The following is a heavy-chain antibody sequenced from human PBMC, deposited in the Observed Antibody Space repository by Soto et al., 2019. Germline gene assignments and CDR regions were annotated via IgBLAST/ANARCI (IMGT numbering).Heavy chain of an antibody. J-gene: IGHJ4*02. V-gene: IGHV1-3*01. CDR3: ARVLVGARDFDY. CDR1: GFTFTNYV. Sequence: QVHLVQSGAEVKKPGASVKVSCKASGFTFTNYVIHWLRQAPGQRPEWMGWINADNGNTEYSQKFHGRVTFTRGTSASTAYMELSILRSEDMAVYYCARVLVGARDFDYWGQGTLVTVSS. D-gene: IGHD1-26*01. CDR2: INADNGNT.